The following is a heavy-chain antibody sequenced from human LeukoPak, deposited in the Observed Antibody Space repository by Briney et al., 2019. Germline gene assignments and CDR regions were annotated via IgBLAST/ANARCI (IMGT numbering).Heavy chain of an antibody. J-gene: IGHJ3*02. Sequence: SETPSLTCTVSGGSISSGDYYWSWIRQPPGKGLEWIGYIYYSGSTYYNPSLKSRVTISVDTSKNQFSLKLSSVTAADTAVYYCAKNIVVVPAAPDAFDIWGQGTMDTVSS. V-gene: IGHV4-30-4*01. CDR2: IYYSGST. D-gene: IGHD2-2*01. CDR1: GGSISSGDYY. CDR3: AKNIVVVPAAPDAFDI.